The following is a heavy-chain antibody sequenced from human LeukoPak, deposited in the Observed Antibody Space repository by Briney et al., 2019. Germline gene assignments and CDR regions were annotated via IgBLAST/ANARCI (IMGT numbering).Heavy chain of an antibody. D-gene: IGHD6-6*01. Sequence: SETLSLTWTVSGDSISSYFWSWLRQPPGEGLEWIGCINYRGSTNYNPALQSRVTISVDTSKNQFSLKLSSVTAADTAVYYCAREASTSPVWFDPWGQGTLVTVSS. CDR2: INYRGST. J-gene: IGHJ5*02. V-gene: IGHV4-59*01. CDR1: GDSISSYF. CDR3: AREASTSPVWFDP.